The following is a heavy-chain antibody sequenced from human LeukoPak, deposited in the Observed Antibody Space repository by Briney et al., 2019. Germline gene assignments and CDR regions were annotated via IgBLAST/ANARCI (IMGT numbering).Heavy chain of an antibody. V-gene: IGHV3-15*01. CDR2: IKSKTDGGTT. J-gene: IGHJ4*02. CDR3: TTEDTTAATSPLYIRYYLDY. CDR1: GFTFRNVW. D-gene: IGHD6-13*01. Sequence: AGGSLRLSCAASGFTFRNVWMSWVRQAPGKGLEWVGRIKSKTDGGTTDYAAPVKGRFTISRDDSKNTLYLQINSLKTEDTAVYYCTTEDTTAATSPLYIRYYLDYWGQGILVTVSS.